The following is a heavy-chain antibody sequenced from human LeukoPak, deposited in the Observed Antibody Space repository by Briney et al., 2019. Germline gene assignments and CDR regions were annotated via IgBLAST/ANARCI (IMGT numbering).Heavy chain of an antibody. CDR1: GGSISSSSW. V-gene: IGHV4-4*02. D-gene: IGHD3-16*01. Sequence: PSETLSLTCAVSGGSISSSSWWSRVRQPPGKGLEWIGEMYPSGSTNYNPSLKSRVTISVDTSKNQFSLKLSSVTAADTAVYYCARFGPTYYYYYMDVWGKGTTVTISS. CDR3: ARFGPTYYYYYMDV. J-gene: IGHJ6*03. CDR2: MYPSGST.